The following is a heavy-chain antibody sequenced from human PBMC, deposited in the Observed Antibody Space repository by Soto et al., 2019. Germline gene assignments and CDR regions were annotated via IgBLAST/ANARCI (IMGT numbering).Heavy chain of an antibody. D-gene: IGHD3-10*01. V-gene: IGHV1-69*01. J-gene: IGHJ6*02. CDR3: VRSFKTQYFYAFDV. CDR1: GGTFSSYA. Sequence: QVQLVQSGAEVKKPGSSVKVSCKGSGGTFSSYAVNWVRQAPGQGLEWVGGIIPMFGVGNYAQNFQGRVTITADEATTTAYMELSTLRSEDTAVYYCVRSFKTQYFYAFDVWGQGTTVTVS. CDR2: IIPMFGVG.